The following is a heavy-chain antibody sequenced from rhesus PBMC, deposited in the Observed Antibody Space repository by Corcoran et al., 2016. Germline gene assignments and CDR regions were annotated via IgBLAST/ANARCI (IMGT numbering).Heavy chain of an antibody. Sequence: EVQLVESGGGLAKPGGSLRLSCAASGFTFSSYWMNWVRQAPGKGLEWVSAINSCGESPYYADSVKGRFTISRDNSKNTLSLQMNSLRAEDTAVYYCAKEYCSSTYCSQVGDYWGQGVLVTVSS. J-gene: IGHJ4*01. CDR1: GFTFSSYW. CDR3: AKEYCSSTYCSQVGDY. D-gene: IGHD2-15*01. CDR2: INSCGESP. V-gene: IGHV3S25*01.